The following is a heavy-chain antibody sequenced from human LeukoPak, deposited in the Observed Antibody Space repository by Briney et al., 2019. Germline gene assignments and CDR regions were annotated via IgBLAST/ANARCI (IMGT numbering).Heavy chain of an antibody. CDR1: GFTFSSYA. D-gene: IGHD6-13*01. CDR2: ISGSGGST. J-gene: IGHJ6*04. CDR3: AKWGTSSWYYYYYGMDV. V-gene: IGHV3-23*01. Sequence: PWGSLRLSCAASGFTFSSYAMSWLRQAQGQGREWVIAISGSGGSTYYADSVKVRFTISRDTSKNTLYLQMNSLRAEDTAVYYCAKWGTSSWYYYYYGMDVWGKGTTVTVSS.